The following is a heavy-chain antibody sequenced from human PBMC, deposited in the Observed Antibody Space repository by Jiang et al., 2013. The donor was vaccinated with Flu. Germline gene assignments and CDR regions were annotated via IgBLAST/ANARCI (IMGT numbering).Heavy chain of an antibody. CDR2: IYPGDSDT. J-gene: IGHJ6*02. D-gene: IGHD1-26*01. CDR1: YW. V-gene: IGHV5-51*01. CDR3: ARRGGTYPYFNGMDV. Sequence: YWIGWVRQMPGKGLEWMGIIYPGDSDTRYSPSFQGQVTFSADKSISTAYLQWSSLKASDTAMYYCARRGGTYPYFNGMDVWGQGTTVTVSS.